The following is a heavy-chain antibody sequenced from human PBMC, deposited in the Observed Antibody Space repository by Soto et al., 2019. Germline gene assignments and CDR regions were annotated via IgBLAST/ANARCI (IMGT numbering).Heavy chain of an antibody. CDR2: ISGSGGST. CDR1: GFTFSSYA. J-gene: IGHJ4*02. D-gene: IGHD3-9*01. V-gene: IGHV3-23*01. Sequence: QPGGSLRLSCAASGFTFSSYAMSWVRQAPGKGLEWVSAISGSGGSTYYADSVKGRFTISRDNSKNTLYLQMNSLRAEDTAVYYCAKETRPDWGYFDWLLYYFDYWGQGTLVTVSS. CDR3: AKETRPDWGYFDWLLYYFDY.